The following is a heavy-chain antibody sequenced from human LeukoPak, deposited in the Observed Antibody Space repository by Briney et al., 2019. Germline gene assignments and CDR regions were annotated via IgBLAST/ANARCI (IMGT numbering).Heavy chain of an antibody. CDR3: ARLYYDFWSGYYED. J-gene: IGHJ4*02. V-gene: IGHV4-59*01. D-gene: IGHD3-3*01. Sequence: PSETLSLTCTVSGGSISSYYWSWIRQPPGKGLEWIGYIYYSGSTNCNPSLKSRVTISVDTSKNQFSLKLSSVTAADTAVYYCARLYYDFWSGYYEDWGQGTLVTVSS. CDR1: GGSISSYY. CDR2: IYYSGST.